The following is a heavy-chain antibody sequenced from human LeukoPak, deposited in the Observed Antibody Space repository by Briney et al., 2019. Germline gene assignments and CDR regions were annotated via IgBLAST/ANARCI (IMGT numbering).Heavy chain of an antibody. CDR2: INHSGST. V-gene: IGHV4-34*01. D-gene: IGHD2-15*01. Sequence: PSETLSLTCAVYGGSFSGYYWSWIRQPPGKGLEWIGEINHSGSTNYNPSLKSRVTISVDTSKNQFSLKLSSVTAADTAVYYCARNDCSGGNCYPPASWGQGTLVTVSS. CDR3: ARNDCSGGNCYPPAS. CDR1: GGSFSGYY. J-gene: IGHJ5*02.